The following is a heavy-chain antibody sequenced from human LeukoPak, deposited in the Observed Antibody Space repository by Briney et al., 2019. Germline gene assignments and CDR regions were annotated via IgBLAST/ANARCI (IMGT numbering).Heavy chain of an antibody. Sequence: PGGSLRLSCAASGFTFSSYEMNWVRQAPGKGLEWVSYISSSGSTIYYADSVKGRFTISRDNAKNSLYLQMNSLRAEDTAVYYCARDTRTVVTRDFDYWGQGTLVTVSS. J-gene: IGHJ4*02. V-gene: IGHV3-48*03. D-gene: IGHD4-23*01. CDR3: ARDTRTVVTRDFDY. CDR1: GFTFSSYE. CDR2: ISSSGSTI.